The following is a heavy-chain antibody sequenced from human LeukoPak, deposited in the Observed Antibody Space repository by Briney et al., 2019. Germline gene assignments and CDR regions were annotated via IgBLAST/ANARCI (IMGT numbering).Heavy chain of an antibody. CDR3: AGTQWYSSSWQTVDYFDY. CDR2: IYYSGST. CDR1: GGSISSSSYY. J-gene: IGHJ4*02. D-gene: IGHD6-13*01. Sequence: SETLSLACTVSGGSISSSSYYWGWIRQPPGKGLEWIGSIYYSGSTYYNPSLKSRVTISVDTSKNQFSLKLSSVTAADTAVYYCAGTQWYSSSWQTVDYFDYWGQGTLVTVSS. V-gene: IGHV4-39*07.